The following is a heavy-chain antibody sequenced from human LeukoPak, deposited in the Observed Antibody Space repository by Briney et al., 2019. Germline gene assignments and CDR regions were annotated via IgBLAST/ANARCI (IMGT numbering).Heavy chain of an antibody. CDR3: AKDRWGAVASFDY. CDR1: GFTFSSYG. D-gene: IGHD6-19*01. V-gene: IGHV3-30*02. CDR2: IRYDGSNK. Sequence: HPGGSLRLSCAASGFTFSSYGMHWVRQAPGKGLEWVAFIRYDGSNKYYADSVKGRFTISRDNSKNTLYLQMNSLRAEDTAVYYCAKDRWGAVASFDYWGQGTLVTVSS. J-gene: IGHJ4*02.